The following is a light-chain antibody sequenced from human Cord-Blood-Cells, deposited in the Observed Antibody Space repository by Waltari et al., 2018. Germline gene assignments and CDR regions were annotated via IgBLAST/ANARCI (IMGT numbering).Light chain of an antibody. Sequence: DIQMTQSPSSLSASVGDRVPITCRASQSISSYLNWYQQKPGKAPKLLIYAASSLQSGVPSRFSGSGSGTDFTLTISSLQPEDFATYYCQQSYSIPVTFGQGTKVEIK. CDR1: QSISSY. CDR3: QQSYSIPVT. J-gene: IGKJ1*01. V-gene: IGKV1-39*01. CDR2: AAS.